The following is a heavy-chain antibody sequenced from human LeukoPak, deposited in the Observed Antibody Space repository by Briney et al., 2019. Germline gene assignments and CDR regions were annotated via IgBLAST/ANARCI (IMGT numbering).Heavy chain of an antibody. CDR3: ARGGDYFRWFDH. J-gene: IGHJ5*02. CDR2: MNPNSGNT. Sequence: ASVKVSCKASGYTFTSYDINWVRQATGQGLEWMGWMNPNSGNTGYAQKFQGRVTMTRNTSISTAYMELSSLRSEDTAVYYCARGGDYFRWFDHWGQGTLVTVSS. D-gene: IGHD2/OR15-2a*01. V-gene: IGHV1-8*01. CDR1: GYTFTSYD.